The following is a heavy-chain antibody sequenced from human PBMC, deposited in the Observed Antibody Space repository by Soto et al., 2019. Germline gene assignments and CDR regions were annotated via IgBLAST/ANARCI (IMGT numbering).Heavy chain of an antibody. V-gene: IGHV3-30*18. CDR1: GFTFSSYG. CDR3: AKARTYIRYFDWAFDY. CDR2: ISYDGSNK. Sequence: EGSLRLSCAASGFTFSSYGMHWVRQAPGKGLEWVAVISYDGSNKYYADSVKGRFTISRDNSKNTLYLQMNSLRAEDTAVYYCAKARTYIRYFDWAFDYWGQGTLVTVSS. D-gene: IGHD3-9*01. J-gene: IGHJ4*02.